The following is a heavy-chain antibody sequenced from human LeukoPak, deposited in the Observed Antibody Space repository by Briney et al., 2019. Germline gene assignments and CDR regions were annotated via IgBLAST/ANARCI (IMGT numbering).Heavy chain of an antibody. CDR1: GFTFSSYS. J-gene: IGHJ4*02. V-gene: IGHV3-21*01. CDR3: ARDSMVRGVIRNLGKYYFDY. Sequence: PGGSLRLSCAASGFTFSSYSMNGVRQAPGKGLEWVSSISSSSSYIYYADSVKGRFTISRDNAKNSLYLQMNSLRAEDTAVYYCARDSMVRGVIRNLGKYYFDYWGQGTLVTVSS. D-gene: IGHD3-10*01. CDR2: ISSSSSYI.